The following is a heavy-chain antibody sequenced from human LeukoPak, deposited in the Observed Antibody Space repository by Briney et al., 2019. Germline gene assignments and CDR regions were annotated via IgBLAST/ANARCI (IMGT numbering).Heavy chain of an antibody. CDR3: AKEGAIGGPYFDY. Sequence: GRFLRLSCAASGFTFDDYAMHWVRQAPGKGLEWVSGISWNSGSIGYADSVKGRFTISRDNTKNSLYLQMNSLRAEDTALYYCAKEGAIGGPYFDYWGQGTLVTVSS. V-gene: IGHV3-9*01. CDR2: ISWNSGSI. D-gene: IGHD2-15*01. CDR1: GFTFDDYA. J-gene: IGHJ4*02.